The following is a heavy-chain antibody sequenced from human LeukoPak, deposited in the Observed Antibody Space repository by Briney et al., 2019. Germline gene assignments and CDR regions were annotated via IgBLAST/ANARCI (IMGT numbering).Heavy chain of an antibody. CDR3: ARDPAAAGTVWFDP. J-gene: IGHJ5*02. CDR1: GFTFSSYA. D-gene: IGHD6-13*01. CDR2: ITTRSSYI. V-gene: IGHV3-21*01. Sequence: KPGGSLRLSCAASGFTFSSYAMNRVRQAPGKGLEWVSSITTRSSYIYYADSVKGRFTISRDDARNSLYLQMNSLRADDTAVYYCARDPAAAGTVWFDPWGQGTLVTVSS.